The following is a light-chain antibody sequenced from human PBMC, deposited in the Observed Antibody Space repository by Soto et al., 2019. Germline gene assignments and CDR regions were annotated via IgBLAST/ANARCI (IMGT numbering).Light chain of an antibody. J-gene: IGLJ1*01. Sequence: SVETQPHSASGAPRQRGTISFFGKSSNIGTSSVHWFQQLPGTAPKLLISTTNQRPSGVPERFSGSKSGTSASLAISGLQSEDEADYYCAAWDDSLNRHVFGTGTKVTVL. CDR2: TTN. CDR1: SSNIGTSS. V-gene: IGLV1-44*01. CDR3: AAWDDSLNRHV.